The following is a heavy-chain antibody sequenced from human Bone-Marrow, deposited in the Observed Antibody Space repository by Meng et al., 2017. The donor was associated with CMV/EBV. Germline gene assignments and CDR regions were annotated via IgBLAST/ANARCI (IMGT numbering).Heavy chain of an antibody. V-gene: IGHV6-1*01. D-gene: IGHD2-15*01. Sequence: VASHSATWNWIRQSPSRGLESLGRTYFRSKWYNDYAPSVKSRITISPDTSKNQFSLQLTSVTPEDTAVYYCAREHCSGGDCLWFGPWGQGTLVTVSS. CDR1: VASHSAT. J-gene: IGHJ5*02. CDR3: AREHCSGGDCLWFGP. CDR2: TYFRSKWYN.